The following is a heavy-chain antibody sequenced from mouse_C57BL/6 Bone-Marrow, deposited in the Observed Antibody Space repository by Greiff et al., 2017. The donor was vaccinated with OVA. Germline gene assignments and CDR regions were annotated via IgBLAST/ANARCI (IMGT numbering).Heavy chain of an antibody. CDR1: GFNIKDYY. CDR2: IDPEDGET. CDR3: ARSLYGSSYVEDAMDY. J-gene: IGHJ4*01. Sequence: VQLKESGAELVKPGASVKLSCTASGFNIKDYYMHWVKQRTEQGLEWIGRIDPEDGETKYAPKFQGKASITADTSSNTAYLQLSSLTSEDTAVYYCARSLYGSSYVEDAMDYWGQGTSVTVSS. D-gene: IGHD1-1*01. V-gene: IGHV14-2*01.